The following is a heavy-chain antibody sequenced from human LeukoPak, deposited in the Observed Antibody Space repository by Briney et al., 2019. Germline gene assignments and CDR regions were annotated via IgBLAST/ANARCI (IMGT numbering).Heavy chain of an antibody. V-gene: IGHV4-59*01. CDR3: ARGLGPYHY. Sequence: ASETLSLSCTVSGGSISSYYWSWIRQPPGKGLEWIGYIYYSGSTNYNPSLKSRVTISVDTSKNQFSLKLSSVTAADTAVYYCARGLGPYHYWGQGTLVTVSS. D-gene: IGHD3-10*01. J-gene: IGHJ4*02. CDR1: GGSISSYY. CDR2: IYYSGST.